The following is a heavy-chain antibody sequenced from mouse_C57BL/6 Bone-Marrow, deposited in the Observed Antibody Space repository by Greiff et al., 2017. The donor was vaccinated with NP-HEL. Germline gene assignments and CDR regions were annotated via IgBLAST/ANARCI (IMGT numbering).Heavy chain of an antibody. V-gene: IGHV1-55*01. Sequence: QVQLKQSGAELVKPGASVKMSCKASGYTFTSYWITWVKQRPGQGLEWIGDIYPGSGSTNYNEKFKSKATLTVDTSSSTAYMQLSSLTSEDSAVYYCASYYSNDAMDYWGQGTSVTVSS. CDR2: IYPGSGST. CDR1: GYTFTSYW. CDR3: ASYYSNDAMDY. D-gene: IGHD2-5*01. J-gene: IGHJ4*01.